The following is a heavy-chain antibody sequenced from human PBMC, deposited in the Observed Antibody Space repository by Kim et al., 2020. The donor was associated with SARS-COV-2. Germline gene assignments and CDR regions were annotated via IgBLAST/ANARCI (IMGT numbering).Heavy chain of an antibody. CDR2: FDPEDGET. CDR3: ATDLTGSYYFRAFDY. CDR1: GYTLTELS. V-gene: IGHV1-24*01. Sequence: ASVKVSCKVSGYTLTELSMHWVRQAPGKGLEWMGGFDPEDGETIYAQKFQGRVTMTEDTSTDTAYMELSSLRSEDTAVYYCATDLTGSYYFRAFDYWGQGTLVTVSS. D-gene: IGHD1-26*01. J-gene: IGHJ4*02.